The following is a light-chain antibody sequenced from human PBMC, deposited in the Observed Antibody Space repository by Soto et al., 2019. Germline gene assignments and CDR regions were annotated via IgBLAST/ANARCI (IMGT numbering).Light chain of an antibody. J-gene: IGLJ2*01. CDR2: EVT. CDR1: SSDVGGYNY. V-gene: IGLV2-14*01. Sequence: QSALTQPASVSGSPGQSITISCTGTSSDVGGYNYVSWYQHHPGKAPKLLVYEVTNRPSGVSDRFSGSKSGNTASLTISGLQAEDEADYYCNSYTNSSAVVFGGGTKLTVL. CDR3: NSYTNSSAVV.